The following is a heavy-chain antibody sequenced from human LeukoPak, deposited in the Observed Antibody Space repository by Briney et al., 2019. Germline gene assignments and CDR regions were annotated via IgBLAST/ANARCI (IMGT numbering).Heavy chain of an antibody. Sequence: SETLSLTCSVSGGSVTTGTYHWAWIRQPPGKGLEWIGSVYFDGGTHYNRSLQSRVAISVDTSKNQFSLKLSSVTAADTAVYYCAGDYSNYSNYYYYYYMDVWGKGTTVTVSS. CDR2: VYFDGGT. CDR3: AGDYSNYSNYYYYYYMDV. D-gene: IGHD4-11*01. CDR1: GGSVTTGTYH. V-gene: IGHV4-39*07. J-gene: IGHJ6*03.